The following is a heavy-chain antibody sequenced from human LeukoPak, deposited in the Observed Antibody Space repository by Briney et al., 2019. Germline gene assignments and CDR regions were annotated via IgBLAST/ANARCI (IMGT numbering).Heavy chain of an antibody. CDR2: ISWNSGSI. J-gene: IGHJ4*02. Sequence: PGGSLRLSCAASGFTFDDYAMHWVRQAPGKGLEWVSGISWNSGSIGYADSVKGRFTISRDNAKNSLFLQMNSLRAEDMALYYCAKATGYYYDSSYHFDYWGQGTLVTVSS. D-gene: IGHD3-22*01. V-gene: IGHV3-9*03. CDR3: AKATGYYYDSSYHFDY. CDR1: GFTFDDYA.